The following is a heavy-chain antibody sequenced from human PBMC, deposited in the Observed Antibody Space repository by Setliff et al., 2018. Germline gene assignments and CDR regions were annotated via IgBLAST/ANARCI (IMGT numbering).Heavy chain of an antibody. CDR1: DGSFSDYY. D-gene: IGHD2-2*01. Sequence: PSETLSLTCAVYDGSFSDYYWSWIRQPPGKGLEWIGEINHYGSTNYKSSLRSRVTISLDTSENQFSLKLNSVTAADTAVYYCARTHCTTTSCFYFHYWGQGTVVTVSS. CDR3: ARTHCTTTSCFYFHY. CDR2: INHYGST. J-gene: IGHJ4*02. V-gene: IGHV4-34*01.